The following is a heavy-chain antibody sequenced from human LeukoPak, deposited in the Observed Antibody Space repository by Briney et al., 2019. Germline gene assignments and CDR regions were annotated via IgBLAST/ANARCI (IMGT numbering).Heavy chain of an antibody. CDR1: GGSFSGYY. CDR2: INHSGST. V-gene: IGHV4-34*01. J-gene: IGHJ6*04. CDR3: ARGHGYPYGMDV. Sequence: SETLSLTCAVYGGSFSGYYWSWIRQPPGKGLEWIGEINHSGSTNYNPSPKSRVTISVDTSKSQFSLKLSSVTAADTAVYYCARGHGYPYGMDVWGKGTTVTVSS. D-gene: IGHD5-18*01.